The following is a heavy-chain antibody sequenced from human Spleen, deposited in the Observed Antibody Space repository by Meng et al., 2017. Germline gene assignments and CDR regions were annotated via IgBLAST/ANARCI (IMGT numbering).Heavy chain of an antibody. D-gene: IGHD3-3*01. Sequence: GESLKISCAASGFTFSSYSLNCVRQAQGRGLEWVSSISSTSTYIYYADSVKGRFTISRDNAKNSPHLQMNSLRADDTDLYYCTRRDGTMDNWFDPWGQGTLVTVSS. CDR2: ISSTSTYI. J-gene: IGHJ5*02. V-gene: IGHV3-21*01. CDR1: GFTFSSYS. CDR3: TRRDGTMDNWFDP.